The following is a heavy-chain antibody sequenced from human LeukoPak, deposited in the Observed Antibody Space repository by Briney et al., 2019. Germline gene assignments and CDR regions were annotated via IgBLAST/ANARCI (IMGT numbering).Heavy chain of an antibody. Sequence: GGSLRLSCAASGFTFSDYSMNWVRQAPGKGLEWVSSISSSSSYIYYADSVKGRFTISRDNAKNSLYLQMNSLRAEDTAVYYCARDWMATIIVHYGMDVWGQGTTVTVSS. D-gene: IGHD5-24*01. J-gene: IGHJ6*02. V-gene: IGHV3-21*01. CDR2: ISSSSSYI. CDR3: ARDWMATIIVHYGMDV. CDR1: GFTFSDYS.